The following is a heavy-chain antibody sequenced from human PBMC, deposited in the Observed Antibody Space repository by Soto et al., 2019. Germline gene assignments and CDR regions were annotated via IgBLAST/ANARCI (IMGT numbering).Heavy chain of an antibody. CDR3: ARGQGYYGSGSYWFDP. D-gene: IGHD3-10*01. CDR2: MNPNSGNT. J-gene: IGHJ5*02. CDR1: GYTFTSYD. V-gene: IGHV1-8*01. Sequence: QVQLVQSGAEVKKPGASVKVSCKASGYTFTSYDINWVRQATGQGLKWMGWMNPNSGNTGYAQKFQGRVTMTRNTSISTAYMELSSLRSEDTAVYYCARGQGYYGSGSYWFDPWGQGTLVTVSS.